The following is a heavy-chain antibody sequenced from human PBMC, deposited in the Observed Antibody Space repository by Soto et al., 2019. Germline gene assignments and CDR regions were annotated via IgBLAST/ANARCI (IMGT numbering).Heavy chain of an antibody. Sequence: PGGSLRLSCAASGFSVSSKYMIWVRQVPGKGLEWVSTIYGPGYTYYPESARGRFTISRDTSKNTVSLQMSGLRAEDTAVYYCAASVTTAGAYDVWGLGTKVTVSS. J-gene: IGHJ3*01. CDR1: GFSVSSKY. CDR3: AASVTTAGAYDV. D-gene: IGHD4-17*01. CDR2: IYGPGYT. V-gene: IGHV3-53*01.